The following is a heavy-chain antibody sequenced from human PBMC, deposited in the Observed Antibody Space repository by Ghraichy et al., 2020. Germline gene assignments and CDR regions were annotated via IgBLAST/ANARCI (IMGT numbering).Heavy chain of an antibody. Sequence: GGSLRLSCAASGFTFSNYAMTWVRQAPRKGLEWVSVITGGGSTTFYADSVRGRFTISRDNSKNTLYLQMNSLTAEDTAIYYCARPLITTGGRTDDFWGQGTLVTVSS. CDR2: ITGGGSTT. J-gene: IGHJ4*02. D-gene: IGHD2-8*02. CDR3: ARPLITTGGRTDDF. CDR1: GFTFSNYA. V-gene: IGHV3-23*01.